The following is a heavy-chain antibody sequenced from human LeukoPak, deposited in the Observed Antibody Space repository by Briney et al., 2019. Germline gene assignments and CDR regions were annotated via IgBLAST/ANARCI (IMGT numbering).Heavy chain of an antibody. CDR1: GFTFSNYG. Sequence: PGRSLRLSCAASGFTFSNYGMHWVRQAPGKGLEWVAVVSIDGRHKFYGDSVKGRFTISRDNSKNMQYLQMNSLRAEDTAVYYCAKDREATVTAFDYWGQGTLVTVSS. V-gene: IGHV3-30*18. CDR3: AKDREATVTAFDY. J-gene: IGHJ4*02. CDR2: VSIDGRHK. D-gene: IGHD4-17*01.